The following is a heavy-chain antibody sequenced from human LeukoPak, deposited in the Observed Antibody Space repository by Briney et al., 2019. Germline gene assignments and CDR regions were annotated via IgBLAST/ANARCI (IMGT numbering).Heavy chain of an antibody. CDR1: GGSISSGGFY. CDR2: IYHSGST. D-gene: IGHD5-18*01. Sequence: SETLSLTCTVSGGSISSGGFYWSRIRQPPGKGLEWIGYIYHSGSTYYNPSLKSRVTISVDRSKNQFSLKLSSVTAADTAVYYCARVGDSYGPYYFDYWGQGTLVTVSP. J-gene: IGHJ4*02. CDR3: ARVGDSYGPYYFDY. V-gene: IGHV4-30-2*01.